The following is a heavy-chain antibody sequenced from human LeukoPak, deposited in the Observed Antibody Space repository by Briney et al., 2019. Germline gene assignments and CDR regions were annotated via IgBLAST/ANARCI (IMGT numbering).Heavy chain of an antibody. Sequence: ASVKVSCKASGYTFIGYYIHWVRQAPGQGLEWMGSINPNSGLSRYAQKIQGRVTMTRDTSISTAYMEVSGLRSDDTAVYYCARSHYSGSGSYLHGTDVWGQGTTVSVSS. CDR3: ARSHYSGSGSYLHGTDV. CDR2: INPNSGLS. J-gene: IGHJ6*02. V-gene: IGHV1-2*02. CDR1: GYTFIGYY. D-gene: IGHD3-10*01.